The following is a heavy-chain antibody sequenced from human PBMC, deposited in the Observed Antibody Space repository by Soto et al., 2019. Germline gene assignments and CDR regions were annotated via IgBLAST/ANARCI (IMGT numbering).Heavy chain of an antibody. CDR3: VKVYSGYDYAFDI. J-gene: IGHJ3*02. V-gene: IGHV3-64D*08. CDR2: ISSNGGST. Sequence: PGGSLRLSCSASGFTFSSYAMHWVRQAPGKGLEYVSAISSNGGSTYYADSVKGRFTISRDNSKNTLYLQMSSLRAEDTAVYYCVKVYSGYDYAFDIWGQGTMVTVSS. CDR1: GFTFSSYA. D-gene: IGHD5-12*01.